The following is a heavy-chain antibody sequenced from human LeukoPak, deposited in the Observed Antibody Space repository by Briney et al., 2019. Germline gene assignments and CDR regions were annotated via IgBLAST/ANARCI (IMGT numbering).Heavy chain of an antibody. J-gene: IGHJ4*02. CDR3: ARDRLVALFDY. D-gene: IGHD5-12*01. Sequence: GGSLRLSCAASGFTFSSYSMNWVRQAPGKGLEWVSYISSSSSTIYYADSVKGRFTISRDNAKNSLYLQMNSLRAEDTAVYYCARDRLVALFDYWGQGTLVTVSS. V-gene: IGHV3-48*04. CDR1: GFTFSSYS. CDR2: ISSSSSTI.